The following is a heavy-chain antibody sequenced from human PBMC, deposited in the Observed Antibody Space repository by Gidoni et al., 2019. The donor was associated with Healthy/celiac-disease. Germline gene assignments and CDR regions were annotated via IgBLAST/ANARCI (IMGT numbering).Heavy chain of an antibody. J-gene: IGHJ5*02. CDR1: GFTFSSYA. D-gene: IGHD3-10*01. CDR3: ARDHTGGFDP. V-gene: IGHV3-64*01. CDR2: ISSNGGST. Sequence: EFQLVESGGGLVQPGGSLRLSCAASGFTFSSYAMHWVRQAPGKGLEYVSAISSNGGSTYYANSVKGRFTISRDNSKNTLYLQMGSLRAEDMAVYYCARDHTGGFDPWGQGTLVTVSS.